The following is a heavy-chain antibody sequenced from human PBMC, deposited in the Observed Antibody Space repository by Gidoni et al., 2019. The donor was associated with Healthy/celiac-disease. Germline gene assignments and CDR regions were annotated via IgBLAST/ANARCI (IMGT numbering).Heavy chain of an antibody. Sequence: EVQLVESGGGLVQPGGSLRLSGSASGFPFSSYAMHWVRQAPGKGLEYVSAISSNGGSTYYADSVKGRFTISRDNSKNTLYLQMSSLRAEDTAVYYCVNGGDSSSWSFDYWGQGTLVTVSS. J-gene: IGHJ4*02. CDR3: VNGGDSSSWSFDY. D-gene: IGHD6-13*01. CDR2: ISSNGGST. V-gene: IGHV3-64D*06. CDR1: GFPFSSYA.